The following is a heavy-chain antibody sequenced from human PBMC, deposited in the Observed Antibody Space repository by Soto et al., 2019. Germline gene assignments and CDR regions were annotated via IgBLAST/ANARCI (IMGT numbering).Heavy chain of an antibody. CDR2: IRSKANSYAT. Sequence: HPGGSLRLSCAASGFTFSGSAMHWVRQASGKGLEWVGRIRSKANSYATAYAASVKGRFTISRDDSKNTAYLQMNSLKTEDTAVYYCTSSDFWSGYYTGSYYGMDVWGQGTTVTVSS. D-gene: IGHD3-3*01. CDR1: GFTFSGSA. CDR3: TSSDFWSGYYTGSYYGMDV. J-gene: IGHJ6*02. V-gene: IGHV3-73*01.